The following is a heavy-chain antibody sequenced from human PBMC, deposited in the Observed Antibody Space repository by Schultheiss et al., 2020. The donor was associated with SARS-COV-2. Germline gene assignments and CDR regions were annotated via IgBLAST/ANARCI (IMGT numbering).Heavy chain of an antibody. Sequence: QTLSLTCTVSGGSISSYYWGWIRQPPGKALEWLARIDWDDDKYYSTSLKTRLTISKDTSKNQVVLTMTNMDPVDTATYYCARTATLGYCSGGSCYSGFYYYCMDVWGQGTTVTVAS. J-gene: IGHJ6*02. CDR3: ARTATLGYCSGGSCYSGFYYYCMDV. CDR2: IDWDDDK. D-gene: IGHD2-15*01. CDR1: GGSISSYYW. V-gene: IGHV2-70*11.